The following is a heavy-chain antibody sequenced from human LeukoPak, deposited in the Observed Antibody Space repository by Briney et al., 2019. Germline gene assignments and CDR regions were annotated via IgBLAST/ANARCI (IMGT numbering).Heavy chain of an antibody. CDR1: GFTFSNAW. Sequence: PGGSLRLSCATSGFTFSNAWMSWVRQAPGKGLQWVGRVKIKTDRGTTDSAAPVKGRFTISRDDSKYTLYLQMNSLKTEDTAVYYCTTLLGPYYDILTGFYKYSFNYWGQGTLVTVSS. CDR2: VKIKTDRGTT. J-gene: IGHJ4*02. V-gene: IGHV3-15*01. CDR3: TTLLGPYYDILTGFYKYSFNY. D-gene: IGHD3-9*01.